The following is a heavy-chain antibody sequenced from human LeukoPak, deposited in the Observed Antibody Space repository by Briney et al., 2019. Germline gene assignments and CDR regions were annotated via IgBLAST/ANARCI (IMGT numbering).Heavy chain of an antibody. CDR2: IYTSGST. V-gene: IGHV4-4*07. CDR3: ARDLADWDAFDI. J-gene: IGHJ3*02. CDR1: GGSISSYY. Sequence: SETPSLTCTVSGGSISSYYWSWIRQPAGKGLEWIGRIYTSGSTNYNPSLKSRVTMSVDTSKNQFSLKLSSVTAADTAVYYCARDLADWDAFDIWGQGTMVTVSS. D-gene: IGHD2-21*01.